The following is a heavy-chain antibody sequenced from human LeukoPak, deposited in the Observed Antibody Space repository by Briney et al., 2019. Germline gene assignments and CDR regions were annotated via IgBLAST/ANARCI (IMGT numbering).Heavy chain of an antibody. V-gene: IGHV1-69*13. D-gene: IGHD4-17*01. CDR1: GYTLTELS. Sequence: GASVKVSCKVSGYTLTELSMHWVRQAPGQGLEWMGGIIPIFGTANYAQKFQGRVTITADESTSTAYMELSSLRSEDTAVYYCARGYGAAPPYYYYYGMDVWGQGTTVTVSS. CDR3: ARGYGAAPPYYYYYGMDV. J-gene: IGHJ6*02. CDR2: IIPIFGTA.